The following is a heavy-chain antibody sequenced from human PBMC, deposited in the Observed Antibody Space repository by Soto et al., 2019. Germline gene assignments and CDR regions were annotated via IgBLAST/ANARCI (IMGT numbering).Heavy chain of an antibody. CDR1: GGTFSSYA. CDR2: IIPIFGTA. V-gene: IGHV1-69*13. D-gene: IGHD6-6*01. Sequence: GASVKVSCKASGGTFSSYAISWVRQAPGQGLEWMGGIIPIFGTANYAQKFQGRVTITADESTSTAYMELSSLRSKDTAVYYCARAGGYSGSTDYYYGMDVWGQGTTVTVSS. J-gene: IGHJ6*02. CDR3: ARAGGYSGSTDYYYGMDV.